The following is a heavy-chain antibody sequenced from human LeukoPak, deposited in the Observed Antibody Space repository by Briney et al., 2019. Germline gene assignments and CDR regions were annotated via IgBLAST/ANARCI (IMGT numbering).Heavy chain of an antibody. J-gene: IGHJ6*02. V-gene: IGHV3-7*01. CDR1: GFTFGNYW. CDR2: IKQDGSEK. CDR3: AGCGSGSFPFYYYYGMDV. D-gene: IGHD3-10*01. Sequence: GGSLRLSCAASGFTFGNYWMSWVRQAPGKGLEWVANIKQDGSEKYYVDSVKGRFTISRDNAQTSLYLQMNSLRAEDTAVYYCAGCGSGSFPFYYYYGMDVWGQGTTVTVSS.